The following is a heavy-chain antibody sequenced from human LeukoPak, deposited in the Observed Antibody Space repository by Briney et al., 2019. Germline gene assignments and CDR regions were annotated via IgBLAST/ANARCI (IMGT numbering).Heavy chain of an antibody. V-gene: IGHV3-33*01. CDR1: GFTFSSYG. CDR2: IWYDGSNK. D-gene: IGHD2-2*01. Sequence: PGRSLRLSCAASGFTFSSYGMHWVRQAPGKGLEWVAVIWYDGSNKYYADSVKGRFTISRDNSKNTLYLQMNSLRAEDTAVYYCASDSGAAAGFDYWGQGTLVTVSS. CDR3: ASDSGAAAGFDY. J-gene: IGHJ4*02.